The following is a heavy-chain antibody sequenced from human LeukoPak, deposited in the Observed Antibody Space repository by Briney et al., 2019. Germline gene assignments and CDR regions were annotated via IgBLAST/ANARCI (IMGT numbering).Heavy chain of an antibody. V-gene: IGHV3-23*01. Sequence: PGASLRLSCVASGFTFSNYAMSWVRQAPGKGPEWVSAITGSGTNRYYADSLKGRFTTSRDNSKNTVFLQMNSLRHEDTAIYYCVIWGDYDVLTGYYDPDYWGQGTLVTVAS. J-gene: IGHJ4*02. D-gene: IGHD3-9*01. CDR3: VIWGDYDVLTGYYDPDY. CDR2: ITGSGTNR. CDR1: GFTFSNYA.